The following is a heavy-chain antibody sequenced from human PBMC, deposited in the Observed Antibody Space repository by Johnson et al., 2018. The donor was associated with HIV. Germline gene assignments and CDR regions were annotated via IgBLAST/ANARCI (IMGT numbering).Heavy chain of an antibody. CDR1: GFTFSSYA. D-gene: IGHD3-22*01. J-gene: IGHJ3*02. Sequence: QVQLVESGGGVVQPGRSLRLSCAASGFTFSSYAMHWVRQAPGKGLEWVAVISYDGSNKYYAASVKGRFTISRDTSKNTLYLQMGSLRAEDMAVYYCARGITMIVVDAFDIWGQGTMVTVSS. CDR3: ARGITMIVVDAFDI. V-gene: IGHV3-30*14. CDR2: ISYDGSNK.